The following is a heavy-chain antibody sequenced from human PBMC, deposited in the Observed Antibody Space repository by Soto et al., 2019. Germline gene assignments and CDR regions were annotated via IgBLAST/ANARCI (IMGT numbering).Heavy chain of an antibody. CDR1: GGTFSSYA. J-gene: IGHJ6*02. CDR2: IIPIFGTA. V-gene: IGHV1-69*06. Sequence: QVQLVQSGAEVKKPGSSVKVSCKASGGTFSSYAISWVRQAPGQGLEWMGGIIPIFGTANYAQKFQGRVTITADKSTSTAYMELSSLRSEDTAVYYCARGQIDRRIQRPYPRNYYYYGMDVWGQGTTVTVSS. D-gene: IGHD5-18*01. CDR3: ARGQIDRRIQRPYPRNYYYYGMDV.